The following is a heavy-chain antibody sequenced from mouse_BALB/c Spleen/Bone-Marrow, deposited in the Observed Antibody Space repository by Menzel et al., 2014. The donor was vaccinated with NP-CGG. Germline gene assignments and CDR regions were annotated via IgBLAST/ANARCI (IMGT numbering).Heavy chain of an antibody. V-gene: IGHV1S130*01. CDR3: ARHHRYADYMEY. J-gene: IGHJ2*01. D-gene: IGHD2-14*01. CDR1: GYTFTNSW. Sequence: VQLQQSGSVLVRPGASVKLSCKASGYTFTNSWMHWAKQRPGQGLEWIGAFHPNSGNSKWNEKFKGKATPTVDTTSSTAYVDLSSLTSEDAAVYYCARHHRYADYMEYWGQGPTLTLSS. CDR2: FHPNSGNS.